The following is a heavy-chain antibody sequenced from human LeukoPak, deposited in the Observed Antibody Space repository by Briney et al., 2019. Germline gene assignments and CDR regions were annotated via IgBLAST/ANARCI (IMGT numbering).Heavy chain of an antibody. D-gene: IGHD3-3*01. CDR3: AREDPYDFCSGYYLFDP. J-gene: IGHJ5*02. Sequence: KPSETLSLTCTVSGGSISSYYWSWIRQPAGKGLEWIGRIYTSGSTNYNPSLKSRVTMSVDTPKNQFSLKLSSVTAADTAVYYCAREDPYDFCSGYYLFDPWGQGTLVTVSS. CDR1: GGSISSYY. CDR2: IYTSGST. V-gene: IGHV4-4*07.